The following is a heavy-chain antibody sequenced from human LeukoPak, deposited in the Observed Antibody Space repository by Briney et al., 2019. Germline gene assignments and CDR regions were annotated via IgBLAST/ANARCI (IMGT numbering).Heavy chain of an antibody. Sequence: GGSLRLSCAASGSTFSNQGMSWVRQAPGKGLEWVSSISGSGGSTYYADSVKGRFTISRDNSKNTLYLQMNTLRAEDTAVYYCAPLSIPSGEFDYWGQGTLVTVSS. CDR2: ISGSGGST. CDR3: APLSIPSGEFDY. CDR1: GSTFSNQG. D-gene: IGHD2-2*01. J-gene: IGHJ4*02. V-gene: IGHV3-23*01.